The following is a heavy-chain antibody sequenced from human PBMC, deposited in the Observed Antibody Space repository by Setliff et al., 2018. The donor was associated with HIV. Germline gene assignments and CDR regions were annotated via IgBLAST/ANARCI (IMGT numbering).Heavy chain of an antibody. CDR3: ARDLNSSPFDY. CDR2: INPNSGGT. J-gene: IGHJ4*02. Sequence: ASVKVSCKASGDIPRHYGFNWVRQAPGQGLEWMGWINPNSGGTNYAQKFQGRVTMTRDTSISTAFMELSRLRSDDTAVYYCARDLNSSPFDYWGQGTLVTVSS. D-gene: IGHD6-13*01. V-gene: IGHV1-2*02. CDR1: GDIPRHYG.